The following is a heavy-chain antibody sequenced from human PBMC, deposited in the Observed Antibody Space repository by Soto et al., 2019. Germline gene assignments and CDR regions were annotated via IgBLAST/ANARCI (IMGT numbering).Heavy chain of an antibody. CDR2: IKSKTDGGTT. J-gene: IGHJ4*02. CDR1: GFTFSNAW. D-gene: IGHD3-3*01. Sequence: GGSLRLSCAASGFTFSNAWMNWVRQAPGKGLEWVGRIKSKTDGGTTDYAAPVKGRFTISRDDSKNTVILQMNSLKMEDTAVYHCVADVAEVGEGYLDYWGQGVLVTAPQ. V-gene: IGHV3-15*07. CDR3: VADVAEVGEGYLDY.